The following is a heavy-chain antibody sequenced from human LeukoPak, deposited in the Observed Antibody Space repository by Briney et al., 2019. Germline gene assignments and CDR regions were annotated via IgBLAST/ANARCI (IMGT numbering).Heavy chain of an antibody. CDR1: GGSISSYY. V-gene: IGHV4-59*08. J-gene: IGHJ5*02. CDR3: ARQWGRYCSGGSCYSDWFDP. CDR2: IYYSGST. Sequence: SETLSLTCTVSGGSISSYYWSWIRQPPGKGLEWIGYIYYSGSTNYNPSLKSRVTISVDTSKNQFSLKLSSVTAAATAVYYCARQWGRYCSGGSCYSDWFDPWGQGTLVTVSS. D-gene: IGHD2-15*01.